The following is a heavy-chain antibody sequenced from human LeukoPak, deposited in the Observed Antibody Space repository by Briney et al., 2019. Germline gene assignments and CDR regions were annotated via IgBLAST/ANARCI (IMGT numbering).Heavy chain of an antibody. CDR3: AGAYQVYYYGMDV. J-gene: IGHJ6*02. V-gene: IGHV4-59*08. Sequence: SETLSLTRTVSGGSISSYYWSWIRQPPGKGLEWSGYIYYSGSSNYNPSLKSRVTISVDTSKNQFYLKLTSVTAADTAVYYCAGAYQVYYYGMDVWGQGTTVTVPS. CDR1: GGSISSYY. CDR2: IYYSGSS.